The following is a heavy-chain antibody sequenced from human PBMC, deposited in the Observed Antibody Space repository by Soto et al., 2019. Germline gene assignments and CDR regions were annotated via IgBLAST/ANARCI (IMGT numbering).Heavy chain of an antibody. CDR2: IYYSGST. J-gene: IGHJ4*02. CDR3: ARARITMIRGVMEFFDY. V-gene: IGHV4-61*01. CDR1: GGSVSSNTYY. Sequence: QVPLQESGPGLVKPSETLSLTCIVSGGSVSSNTYYWSWIRQPPGKGLEYIGYIYYSGSTNYNPSLKSRATISVDTSKNQFSLKLSSVTAADTAVYYCARARITMIRGVMEFFDYWGQGILVTVSS. D-gene: IGHD3-10*01.